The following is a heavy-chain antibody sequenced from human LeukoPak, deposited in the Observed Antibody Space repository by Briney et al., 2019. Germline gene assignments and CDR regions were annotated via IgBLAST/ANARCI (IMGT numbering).Heavy chain of an antibody. CDR2: IYTSGST. Sequence: PSETLSLTCAVYGGSFSGYYWSWIRQPAGKGLEWIGRIYTSGSTNYNPSLKSRVTISVDTSKNQFSLKLSSVTAADTAVYYCARGGNYYDSSGYLAYWGQGTLVTVSS. J-gene: IGHJ4*02. V-gene: IGHV4-59*10. CDR1: GGSFSGYY. CDR3: ARGGNYYDSSGYLAY. D-gene: IGHD3-22*01.